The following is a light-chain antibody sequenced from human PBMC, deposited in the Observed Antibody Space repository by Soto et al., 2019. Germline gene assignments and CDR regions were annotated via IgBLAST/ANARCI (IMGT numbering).Light chain of an antibody. CDR3: IQDYNYPLT. CDR2: TTS. J-gene: IGKJ4*01. V-gene: IGKV1-6*01. CDR1: QGIRSE. Sequence: AIQMTQSPSSLSASVGDRVTITCRASQGIRSELGWYQQKPGKAPNLLIYTTSTLQSGVPSRFSGSGSGTDFTLTISTLQPEDFATYYCIQDYNYPLTFGGGNKVEIK.